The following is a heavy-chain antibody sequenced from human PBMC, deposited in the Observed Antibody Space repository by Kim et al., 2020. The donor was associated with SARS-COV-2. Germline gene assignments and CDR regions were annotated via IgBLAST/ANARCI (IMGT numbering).Heavy chain of an antibody. D-gene: IGHD5-18*01. J-gene: IGHJ6*01. CDR2: INHSGST. Sequence: SETLSLTCAVYGGSFSGYYWSWIRQPPGKGLEWIGEINHSGSTNYNPSLKSRVTISVDTSKNQFSLKLSSVTAADTAVYYCARGISYGYPNPYYYYGMDV. CDR3: ARGISYGYPNPYYYYGMDV. V-gene: IGHV4-34*01. CDR1: GGSFSGYY.